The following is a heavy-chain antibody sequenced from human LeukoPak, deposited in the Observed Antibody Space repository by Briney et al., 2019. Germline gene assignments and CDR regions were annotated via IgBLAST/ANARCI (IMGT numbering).Heavy chain of an antibody. D-gene: IGHD3-10*01. V-gene: IGHV3-21*04. CDR2: ISSSSSYI. CDR3: ARSYGFGSGSGPLDY. J-gene: IGHJ4*02. CDR1: GFTFSSYS. Sequence: GGSLRLSCAASGFTFSSYSMNWVRQAPGKGLEWVSSISSSSSYIYYADSVKGRFTISGDNAKNSLYLQMNSLRAEDTAVYYCARSYGFGSGSGPLDYWGQGSLVTVSS.